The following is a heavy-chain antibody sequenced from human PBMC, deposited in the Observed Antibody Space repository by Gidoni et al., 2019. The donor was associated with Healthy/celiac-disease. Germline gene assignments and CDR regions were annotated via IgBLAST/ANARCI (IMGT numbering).Heavy chain of an antibody. CDR2: ISGSGGST. D-gene: IGHD1-7*01. CDR3: AKATTGIIPGRLYYFDY. Sequence: EVQLLESGGGLVQPGGSLRLSCAAAGFTFSSYAMSWVRQAPGKGLEWVSAISGSGGSTYYADSVKGRFTISRDNSKNTLYLQMNSLRAEDTAVYYCAKATTGIIPGRLYYFDYWGQGTLVTVSS. CDR1: GFTFSSYA. V-gene: IGHV3-23*01. J-gene: IGHJ4*02.